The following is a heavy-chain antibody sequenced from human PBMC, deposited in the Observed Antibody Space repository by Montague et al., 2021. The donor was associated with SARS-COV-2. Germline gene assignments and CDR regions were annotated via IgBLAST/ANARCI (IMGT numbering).Heavy chain of an antibody. CDR2: IYYSGST. CDR3: GRDSGGSSPEDWLGFDP. J-gene: IGHJ5*02. Sequence: SESLSLTCTVSGGSISSYYWSWIRQPPGKGLEWIGYIYYSGSTNYNPSLKSRVTISVDTSKNQFSLKLSSVTAADTAVYYCGRDSGGSSPEDWLGFDPWGQGTLVTVSS. CDR1: GGSISSYY. D-gene: IGHD2-15*01. V-gene: IGHV4-59*01.